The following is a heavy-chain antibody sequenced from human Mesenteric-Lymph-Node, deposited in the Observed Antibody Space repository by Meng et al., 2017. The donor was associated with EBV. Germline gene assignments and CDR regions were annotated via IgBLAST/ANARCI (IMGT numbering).Heavy chain of an antibody. J-gene: IGHJ5*02. CDR1: GGSFSDYY. V-gene: IGHV4-34*01. CDR3: ARLGGYASGTYYPIDP. CDR2: INHGGGA. Sequence: QVQLQQWGAGLLKPSEXLSLTCAVYGGSFSDYYWTWIRQPPGKGLEWIGEINHGGGAIYNPSLKSRVTISVDTSKNQFSLKLSSVTAADTAVYYCARLGGYASGTYYPIDPWGQGTLVTVSS. D-gene: IGHD3-10*01.